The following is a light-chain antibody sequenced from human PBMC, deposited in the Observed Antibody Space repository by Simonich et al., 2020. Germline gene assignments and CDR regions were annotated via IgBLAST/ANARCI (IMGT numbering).Light chain of an antibody. V-gene: IGKV3-15*01. J-gene: IGKJ1*01. CDR2: GAS. Sequence: EIVMTKSPATLSVSPGERATLSCRASQSVSSNLARYQQKPGQAPRLLIYGASTRATGIPARFSGSWSGKEFTLTISSLQSEDFAVYYCQQYNNWWTFGQGTKVEIK. CDR1: QSVSSN. CDR3: QQYNNWWT.